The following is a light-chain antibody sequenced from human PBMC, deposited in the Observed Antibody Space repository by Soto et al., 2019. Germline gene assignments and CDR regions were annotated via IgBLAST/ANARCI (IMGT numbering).Light chain of an antibody. CDR2: GAS. CDR1: QSVNSMY. Sequence: EIVLTQSPGTLSLSPGERATFSCRASQSVNSMYLAWYQQRPGQAPRLLIYGASSRATGFPDRFSGSGSGTDFTLTISRLEPEDFAVYYCQQYLTSPTFGQGTRLEIK. V-gene: IGKV3-20*01. CDR3: QQYLTSPT. J-gene: IGKJ5*01.